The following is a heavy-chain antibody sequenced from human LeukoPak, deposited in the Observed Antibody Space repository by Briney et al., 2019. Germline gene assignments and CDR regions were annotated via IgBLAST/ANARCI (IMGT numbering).Heavy chain of an antibody. Sequence: ASVTVTCKASGYTFTGYYMHWVRQALGQGLDWVGCINPNSGGTNYAQKFQGRVTMTRDTSISTAYMELSRLRSDDTAVYYCARDSARYYDSSGYYYDYWGQGTLVTVSS. D-gene: IGHD3-22*01. CDR3: ARDSARYYDSSGYYYDY. J-gene: IGHJ4*02. CDR1: GYTFTGYY. V-gene: IGHV1-2*02. CDR2: INPNSGGT.